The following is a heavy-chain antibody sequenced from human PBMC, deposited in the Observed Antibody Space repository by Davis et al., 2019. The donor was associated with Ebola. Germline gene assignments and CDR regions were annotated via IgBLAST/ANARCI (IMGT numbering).Heavy chain of an antibody. CDR3: TGTVTTSDY. V-gene: IGHV3-11*03. J-gene: IGHJ4*02. Sequence: SVKGRFTNSRDNAKNSLYLQMNSLKTEDTAVYYCTGTVTTSDYWGQGTLVTVSS. D-gene: IGHD4-17*01.